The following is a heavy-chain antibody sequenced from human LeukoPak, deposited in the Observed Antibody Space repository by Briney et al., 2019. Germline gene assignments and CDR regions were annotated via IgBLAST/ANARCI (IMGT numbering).Heavy chain of an antibody. Sequence: GGSLRLSCAASGFTFSSYWLYWVRQPPGKGLGWVSRINSDGSRTYYAASVKGRFTISRDNSKNTLYLQMNSLRAEDTAVYYCAKDSRGYQDYVDYWGQGTQVTVSS. J-gene: IGHJ4*02. D-gene: IGHD3-22*01. CDR1: GFTFSSYW. V-gene: IGHV3-74*01. CDR3: AKDSRGYQDYVDY. CDR2: INSDGSRT.